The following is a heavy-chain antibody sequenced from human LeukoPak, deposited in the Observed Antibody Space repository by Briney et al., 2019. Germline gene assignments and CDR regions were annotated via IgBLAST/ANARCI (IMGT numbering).Heavy chain of an antibody. CDR3: ARSMSKSYYDSTTYYHFDE. CDR2: LSYSGSS. V-gene: IGHV4-59*12. J-gene: IGHJ4*02. CDR1: GGSISTSY. Sequence: KPSETLSLTCAVSGGSISTSYWSWIRQPPGKGLEWIGFLSYSGSSFLNPSLKSRVSIFLDTSKNQFSLRLDSVTAADTAIYYCARSMSKSYYDSTTYYHFDEWGQGTLVTVSS. D-gene: IGHD3-22*01.